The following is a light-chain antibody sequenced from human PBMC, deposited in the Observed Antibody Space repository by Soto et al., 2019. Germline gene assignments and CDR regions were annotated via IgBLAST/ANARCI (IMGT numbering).Light chain of an antibody. Sequence: ALRMTQSPSSFSASTGERVTITCRASQGISSYLAWYQQKPGKAPKLRIYAASTLQSGVPSRFSGSGSGTDFTLDIICLQSEYLATYYCEQYYRYPRTFGQGTQVEIK. CDR3: EQYYRYPRT. CDR2: AAS. J-gene: IGKJ1*01. V-gene: IGKV1-8*01. CDR1: QGISSY.